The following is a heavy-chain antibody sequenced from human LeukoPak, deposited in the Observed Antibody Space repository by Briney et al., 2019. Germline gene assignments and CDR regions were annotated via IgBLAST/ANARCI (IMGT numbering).Heavy chain of an antibody. CDR3: ARDMHRGYSYGYLSDFDY. V-gene: IGHV1-18*04. J-gene: IGHJ4*02. CDR2: ISAYNGNT. Sequence: ASVKVSCKASGYTFTGYYMHWVRQAPGQGLEWMGWISAYNGNTNYAQKLQGRVTMTTDTSTSTAYMELRSLRSDDTAVYYCARDMHRGYSYGYLSDFDYRGQGTLVTVSS. D-gene: IGHD5-18*01. CDR1: GYTFTGYY.